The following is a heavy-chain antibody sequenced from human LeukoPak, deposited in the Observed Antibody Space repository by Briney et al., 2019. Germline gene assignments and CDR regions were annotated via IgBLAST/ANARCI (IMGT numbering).Heavy chain of an antibody. Sequence: GGSLRLSCAASGFTFSSYGMHWVRQAPGKGLEWVAFIRYDGSNKYYADSVKGRFTISRDNSKNTLYLQMNSLRAEDTAVCYCAKDKSLVPAAMPYYFDYWGQGTLVTVSS. V-gene: IGHV3-30*02. D-gene: IGHD2-2*01. CDR1: GFTFSSYG. CDR3: AKDKSLVPAAMPYYFDY. J-gene: IGHJ4*02. CDR2: IRYDGSNK.